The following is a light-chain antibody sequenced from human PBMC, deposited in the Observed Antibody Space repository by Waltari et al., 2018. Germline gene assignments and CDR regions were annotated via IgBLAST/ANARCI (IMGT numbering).Light chain of an antibody. CDR2: AAS. Sequence: AIQMTQSPSSFSASAGDRVTITRRASQTVGSYLAWYQQKPGKAPKLLIFAASTLQSGVPSRFSGSGSGTDFTLTISCLQSEDFATYFCQHYYNYPWTFGQGTKVEVK. J-gene: IGKJ1*01. CDR3: QHYYNYPWT. CDR1: QTVGSY. V-gene: IGKV1-8*01.